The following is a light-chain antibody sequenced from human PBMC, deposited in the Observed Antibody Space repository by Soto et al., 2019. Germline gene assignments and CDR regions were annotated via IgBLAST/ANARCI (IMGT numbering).Light chain of an antibody. J-gene: IGKJ2*01. CDR2: GAS. CDR1: QSVSTH. V-gene: IGKV3-15*01. Sequence: EIVMTQSPATLSVSPGERVTLPCRASQSVSTHLDWYQQRPGQAPRLLIYGASTRATGVPGRFSGSGSGTEFTLTISSLQSEDFALYFCQQYYDWPPKYTFGQGTKLEIK. CDR3: QQYYDWPPKYT.